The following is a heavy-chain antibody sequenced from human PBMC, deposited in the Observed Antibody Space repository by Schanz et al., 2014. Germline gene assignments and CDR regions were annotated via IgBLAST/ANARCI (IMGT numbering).Heavy chain of an antibody. D-gene: IGHD3-3*01. CDR2: MYINSGST. V-gene: IGHV3-53*01. CDR3: ARGSGTFDS. CDR1: XXXXXTNY. J-gene: IGHJ4*02. Sequence: EVQLVESGGGLIQPGGSLRLSCXVXXXXXXTNYMSWVRQAPGKGLEWISSMYINSGSTQYADSVKGRFIISRDSSKNTLFLQMNSLRAEDTAVYYCARGSGTFDSWGQGTLVTVSS.